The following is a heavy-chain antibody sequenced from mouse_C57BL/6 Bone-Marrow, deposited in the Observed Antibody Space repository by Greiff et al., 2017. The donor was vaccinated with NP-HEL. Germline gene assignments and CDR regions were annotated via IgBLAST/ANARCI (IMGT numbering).Heavy chain of an antibody. D-gene: IGHD1-2*01. Sequence: VQLQQSGAELVKPGASVKLSCKASGYTFTGYSINWVKQRSGQGLEWIGWFYPGSGSIYYNEKFKGKATLTADKSSSTAYMELSRLTSVDSAVYFGATHPLCYCGPFYFDDWGQGTTLTFAS. CDR1: GYTFTGYS. V-gene: IGHV1-62-2*01. J-gene: IGHJ2*01. CDR2: FYPGSGSI. CDR3: ATHPLCYCGPFYFDD.